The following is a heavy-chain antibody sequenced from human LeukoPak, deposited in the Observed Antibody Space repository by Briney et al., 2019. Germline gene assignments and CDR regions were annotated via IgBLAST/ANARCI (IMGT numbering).Heavy chain of an antibody. J-gene: IGHJ3*02. CDR2: INPNSGGT. CDR3: ARVGRDGYNLDI. D-gene: IGHD5-24*01. Sequence: ASVKVSCKASGYTFTGYSMHWVRPAPGQGVEWMGWINPNSGGTNYAQKFQGRVTLTRDTSLSTAYMELSRLRSDDTAVYECARVGRDGYNLDIWGQGTMVTVSS. V-gene: IGHV1-2*02. CDR1: GYTFTGYS.